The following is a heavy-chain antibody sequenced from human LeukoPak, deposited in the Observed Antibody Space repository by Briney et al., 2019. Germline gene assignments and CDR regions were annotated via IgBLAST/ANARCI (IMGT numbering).Heavy chain of an antibody. CDR2: ISSSGSTR. D-gene: IGHD3-10*02. CDR1: GFTFSDYY. V-gene: IGHV3-11*04. J-gene: IGHJ6*04. CDR3: AELGITMIGRV. Sequence: GGSLRLSCAASGFTFSDYYMSWIRQAPGKGLEWVSYISSSGSTRYYADSVKGRFSISIDSAKNSLYLQMNILRPEDTAVYYCAELGITMIGRVWGKGTTVTISS.